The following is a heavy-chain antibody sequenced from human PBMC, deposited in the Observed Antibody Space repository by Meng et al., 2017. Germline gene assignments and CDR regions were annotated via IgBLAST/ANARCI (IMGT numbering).Heavy chain of an antibody. CDR1: GGSISSGGYY. V-gene: IGHV4-31*02. J-gene: IGHJ3*02. Sequence: SCTVSGGSISSGGYYWSWIRQHPGKGLEWIGYIYYSGRTYYNPSLKSRVTIPVDTSKNQFSLKLSSVTAADTAVYYCARDGTPSPYCSGGSCYHDDAFDIWGQGTMVTVSS. CDR3: ARDGTPSPYCSGGSCYHDDAFDI. D-gene: IGHD2-15*01. CDR2: IYYSGRT.